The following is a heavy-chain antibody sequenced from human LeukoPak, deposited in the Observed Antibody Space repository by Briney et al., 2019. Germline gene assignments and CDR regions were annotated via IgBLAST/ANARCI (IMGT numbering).Heavy chain of an antibody. Sequence: PETLSLTCTVSGGSISSSSYYWGWIRQPPGKGLEWIGSIYYSGSTYYNPSLKSRVTVSVDTSKNQFSLKLSSVTAADTAVYYCARHTGRYDAFDIWGQGTMVTVSS. D-gene: IGHD3-16*02. V-gene: IGHV4-39*01. CDR1: GGSISSSSYY. CDR2: IYYSGST. J-gene: IGHJ3*02. CDR3: ARHTGRYDAFDI.